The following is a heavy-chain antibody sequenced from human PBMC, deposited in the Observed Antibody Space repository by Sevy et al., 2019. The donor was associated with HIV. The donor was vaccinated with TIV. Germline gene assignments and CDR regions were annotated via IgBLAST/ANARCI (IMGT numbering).Heavy chain of an antibody. CDR1: GFTFSSYA. CDR3: AKKQAGYYDSSGYYYLLGYFDY. D-gene: IGHD3-22*01. Sequence: LTCAASGFTFSSYAMSWVRQAPGKGLEWVSAISGSGGSTYYADSVKGRFTISRDNSKNTLYLQMNSLRAEDTAVYYCAKKQAGYYDSSGYYYLLGYFDYWGQGTLVTVSS. J-gene: IGHJ4*02. V-gene: IGHV3-23*01. CDR2: ISGSGGST.